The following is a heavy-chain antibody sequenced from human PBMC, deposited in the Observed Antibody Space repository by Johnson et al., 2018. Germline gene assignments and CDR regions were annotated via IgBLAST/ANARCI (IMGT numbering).Heavy chain of an antibody. D-gene: IGHD6-19*01. CDR3: VKDSSGWLVQVAFDV. CDR1: GFIFDDSA. J-gene: IGHJ3*01. V-gene: IGHV3-9*01. Sequence: EVQLLESGGGLVQXGRSLRLSCAASGFIFDDSAMHWVRQAPGKGLEWVSRISWNSDIIHYADSVQGRFTISRDNAKNSLYMQMNSLRAEDTAVYYCVKDSSGWLVQVAFDVWGQGTMVTVSS. CDR2: ISWNSDII.